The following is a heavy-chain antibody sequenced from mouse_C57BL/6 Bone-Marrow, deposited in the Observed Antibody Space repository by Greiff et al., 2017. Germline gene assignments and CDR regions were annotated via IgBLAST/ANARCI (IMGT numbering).Heavy chain of an antibody. CDR3: ERLFWYLDV. J-gene: IGHJ1*03. CDR2: IHPNTGST. CDR1: GYTFTSYW. V-gene: IGHV1-64*01. Sequence: QVQLQQPGAELVKPGASVTLSCKASGYTFTSYWMHWVKQRPGQGLEWIGMIHPNTGSTNYNEKFTSKATLTVDKSSSTAYMQLSSLTSEYSAVYYGERLFWYLDVWGTGTTVTVSS.